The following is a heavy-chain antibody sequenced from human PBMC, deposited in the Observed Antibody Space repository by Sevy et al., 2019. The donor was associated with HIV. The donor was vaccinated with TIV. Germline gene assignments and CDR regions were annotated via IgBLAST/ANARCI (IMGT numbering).Heavy chain of an antibody. CDR2: ISSSSSYT. V-gene: IGHV3-11*06. Sequence: GGSLRLSCAASGFTFSDYYMSWIRQAPGKGLEWVSYISSSSSYTNYADSVKGRFTISIDNAKNSLYLQMNSLRAEDTAVYYCARAKCSSTSCYYYYYYYMDVWGKGTTVTVSS. CDR3: ARAKCSSTSCYYYYYYYMDV. D-gene: IGHD2-2*01. CDR1: GFTFSDYY. J-gene: IGHJ6*03.